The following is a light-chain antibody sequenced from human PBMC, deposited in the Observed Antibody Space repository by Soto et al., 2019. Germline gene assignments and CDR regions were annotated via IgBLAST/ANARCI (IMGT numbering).Light chain of an antibody. Sequence: DIPMTQSQSSLSASVGDRVTNTCRASQGISNYLAWYQQKPGKVPKLLIYAASTLQSGVPSRFSGSGSGTDFTLTISSLQPEDVATYYCQKYNSAPRAFGQGTKVEIK. J-gene: IGKJ1*01. CDR2: AAS. V-gene: IGKV1-27*01. CDR3: QKYNSAPRA. CDR1: QGISNY.